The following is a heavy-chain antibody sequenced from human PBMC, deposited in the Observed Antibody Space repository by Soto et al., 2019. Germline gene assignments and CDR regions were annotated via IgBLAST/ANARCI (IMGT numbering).Heavy chain of an antibody. V-gene: IGHV1-8*01. CDR3: ARGQAAVAGNQGLDYYYGMDV. Sequence: ASVKVSCKASGYTFTSYDINWVRQATGQGLEWMGWMNPNSGNTGYAQKFQGRVTMTRNTSISTAYMELSSLRSEDTAVYYCARGQAAVAGNQGLDYYYGMDVWCQGTTVTVSS. D-gene: IGHD6-19*01. CDR2: MNPNSGNT. J-gene: IGHJ6*02. CDR1: GYTFTSYD.